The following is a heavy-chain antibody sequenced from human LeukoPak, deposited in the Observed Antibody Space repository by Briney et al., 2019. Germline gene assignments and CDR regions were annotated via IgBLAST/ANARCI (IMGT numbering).Heavy chain of an antibody. CDR1: GYSFTSYW. CDR3: ARSEQYSSSWYEAFDY. V-gene: IGHV5-51*01. CDR2: IYPGDSDT. J-gene: IGHJ4*02. Sequence: GESLKISCEGSGYSFTSYWIGWVRQMPGKGLEWMGIIYPGDSDTRYSPSFQGQVTISADKSISTAYLQWSSLKASDTAMYYCARSEQYSSSWYEAFDYWGQGTLVTVSS. D-gene: IGHD6-13*01.